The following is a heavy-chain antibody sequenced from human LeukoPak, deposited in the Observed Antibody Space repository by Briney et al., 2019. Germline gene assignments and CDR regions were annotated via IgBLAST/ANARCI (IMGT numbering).Heavy chain of an antibody. Sequence: SETLSLTCAVYGGSFSGYYWSWIRQPPGKGLEWIGEINHSRSTNYNPSLNSRVTISVDTSKNQFSLKLSSVTAADTAVYYCARALSIVWFGAYFDYWGQGTLVTVSS. CDR2: INHSRST. J-gene: IGHJ4*02. D-gene: IGHD3-10*01. V-gene: IGHV4-34*01. CDR1: GGSFSGYY. CDR3: ARALSIVWFGAYFDY.